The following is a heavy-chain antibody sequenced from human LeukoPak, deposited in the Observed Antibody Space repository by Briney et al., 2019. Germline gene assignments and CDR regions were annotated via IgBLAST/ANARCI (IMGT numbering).Heavy chain of an antibody. J-gene: IGHJ3*02. V-gene: IGHV4-4*07. D-gene: IGHD3-22*01. CDR2: IYTSGST. Sequence: SETLSLTCTVSGGSISSYYWSWIRQPAGKGLEWIGRIYTSGSTNYNPSLKSRVTMSVDTSKNQFSLKLSSVTAADTAVYFCARGPYSYDSSGAFDIRGQGTMVTVS. CDR1: GGSISSYY. CDR3: ARGPYSYDSSGAFDI.